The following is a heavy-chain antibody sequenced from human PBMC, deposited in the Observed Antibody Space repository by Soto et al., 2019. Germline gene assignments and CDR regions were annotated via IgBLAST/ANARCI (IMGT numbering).Heavy chain of an antibody. J-gene: IGHJ5*02. CDR2: ISYDGSNK. CDR3: LPDWFDL. CDR1: GFTFSSYG. Sequence: GGALRLSCAASGFTFSSYGIHWVRQAPGKGLEWVAVISYDGSNKYYADSVKGRFTISRDNSKNTLYLQMNSLRAEDTAVYYCLPDWFDLWGQGTLVTVSS. V-gene: IGHV3-30*03.